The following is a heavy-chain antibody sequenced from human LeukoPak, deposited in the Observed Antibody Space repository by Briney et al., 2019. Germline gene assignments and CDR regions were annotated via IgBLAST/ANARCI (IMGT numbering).Heavy chain of an antibody. CDR1: GGSISSGDYY. CDR2: IYYSGST. V-gene: IGHV4-30-4*08. CDR3: ARIVGAGDAFDI. D-gene: IGHD1-26*01. J-gene: IGHJ3*02. Sequence: SQTLSLTCTVSGGSISSGDYYWSWIRQPPGKGLEWIGYIYYSGSTYYNPSLKSRVTISVDTSKNQFSLKLSPVTAADTAVYYCARIVGAGDAFDIWGQGTMVTVSS.